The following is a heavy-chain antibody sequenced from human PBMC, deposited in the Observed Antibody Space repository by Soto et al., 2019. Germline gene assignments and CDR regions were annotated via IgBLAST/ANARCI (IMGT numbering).Heavy chain of an antibody. D-gene: IGHD2-2*01. Sequence: PAKLSFKAYGGTFSSYAISWVRQAPGQGLEWMGGIIPIFGTANYAQKFQGRVTITADESTSTAYMELSSLRSEDTAVYYCARAPVVVVPAAIVYYYYYGMDVWGQGTTVTVSS. CDR1: GGTFSSYA. J-gene: IGHJ6*02. CDR3: ARAPVVVVPAAIVYYYYYGMDV. V-gene: IGHV1-69*13. CDR2: IIPIFGTA.